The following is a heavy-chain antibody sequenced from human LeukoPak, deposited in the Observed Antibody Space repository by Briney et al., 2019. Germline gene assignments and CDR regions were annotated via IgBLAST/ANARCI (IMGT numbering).Heavy chain of an antibody. D-gene: IGHD1-26*01. CDR2: ISINGVNT. CDR3: ARDLDGSYNFDY. Sequence: GGSLRLSCAASGFTFNSHAMHWARQAPGKGPEYVSTISINGVNTYYADSVKGRFNISRDNSKDTLFLQMGSLRIEDTAVYYCARDLDGSYNFDYWGPGTLVTVSS. J-gene: IGHJ4*02. V-gene: IGHV3-64*02. CDR1: GFTFNSHA.